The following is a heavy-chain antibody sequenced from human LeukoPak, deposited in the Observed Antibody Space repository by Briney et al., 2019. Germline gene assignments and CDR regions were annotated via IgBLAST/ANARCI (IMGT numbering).Heavy chain of an antibody. V-gene: IGHV3-21*01. CDR2: ISSSSGYI. CDR3: AKGSGGYCSSTSCDNPGY. D-gene: IGHD2-2*02. Sequence: PGGSLRLSCAASGFTISSYSMNWVRQAPGKGLEWVSSISSSSGYIYYADSVKGRFTISRDNAKNSLYLQMNSLRAEDTAVYYCAKGSGGYCSSTSCDNPGYWGQGTLVTVSS. CDR1: GFTISSYS. J-gene: IGHJ4*02.